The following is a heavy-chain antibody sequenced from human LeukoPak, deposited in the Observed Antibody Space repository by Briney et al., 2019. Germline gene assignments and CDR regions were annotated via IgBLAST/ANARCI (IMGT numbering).Heavy chain of an antibody. CDR2: INIAGSST. Sequence: AGGSLRLSCAASGFTFSNYGMHWVRQAPGKGLVWVSHINIAGSSTSYADSVKGRFTISRDNAKNSLYLQMNSLRAEDTAVYYCARDLIGVVVVAAGYYMDVWGKGTTVTVSS. V-gene: IGHV3-74*01. D-gene: IGHD2-15*01. J-gene: IGHJ6*03. CDR1: GFTFSNYG. CDR3: ARDLIGVVVVAAGYYMDV.